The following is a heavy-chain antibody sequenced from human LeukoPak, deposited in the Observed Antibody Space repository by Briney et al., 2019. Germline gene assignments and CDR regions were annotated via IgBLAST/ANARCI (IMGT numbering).Heavy chain of an antibody. CDR1: GGSISSYY. J-gene: IGHJ4*02. D-gene: IGHD4-11*01. CDR2: IYYSGST. CDR3: ARDGSYSNYFDY. V-gene: IGHV4-59*01. Sequence: PSETLSLTCTVSGGSISSYYWSWIRQPPGKGLEWIGYIYYSGSTNYNPSLKSRVTISVDTSKNQFSLKLSSVTAADTAVYYCARDGSYSNYFDYWGLGTLVTVSS.